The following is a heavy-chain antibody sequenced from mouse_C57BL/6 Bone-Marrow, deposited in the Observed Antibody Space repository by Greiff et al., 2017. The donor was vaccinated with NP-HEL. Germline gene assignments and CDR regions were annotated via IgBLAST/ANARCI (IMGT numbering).Heavy chain of an antibody. Sequence: VHLVESGAELAKPGASVKLSCKASGYTFTSYWMHWVKQRPGQGLEWIGYINPSSGYTKYNQKFKDKATLTADKSSSTAYMQLSSLTYEDSAVYYCAREKVGSPYYFDYWGQGTTLTVSS. CDR1: GYTFTSYW. J-gene: IGHJ2*01. CDR3: AREKVGSPYYFDY. V-gene: IGHV1-7*01. CDR2: INPSSGYT. D-gene: IGHD1-1*01.